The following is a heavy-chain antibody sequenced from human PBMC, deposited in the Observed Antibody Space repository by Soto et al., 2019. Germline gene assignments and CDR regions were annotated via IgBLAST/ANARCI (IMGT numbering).Heavy chain of an antibody. CDR2: ISAYNGNX. Sequence: QVQLVQSGAEVKKPGASVKVSCKASGYTFTSYGIXXXXXAXXXGLEWMGWISAYNGNXNNXQKLQGRVTMTTDTXXXXXXXXXXXXXXXXXXXXXXXXXXXXXXXXYWGQGTLVTVSS. J-gene: IGHJ4*02. CDR3: XXXXXXXXXXY. V-gene: IGHV1-18*01. CDR1: GYTFTSYG.